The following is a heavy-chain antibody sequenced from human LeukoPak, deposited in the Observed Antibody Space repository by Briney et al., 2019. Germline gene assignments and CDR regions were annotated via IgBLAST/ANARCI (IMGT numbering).Heavy chain of an antibody. Sequence: PGRSLRLSCAASGFTFSSYAMTWVRQAPGKGLEWVSTISGSGDNTYYVDSVKGRFAISGDNSKNTLYLQMNSLRAEDTAVYYCAKCQRSGGSCYFDYWGQGTLVTVSS. CDR2: ISGSGDNT. CDR1: GFTFSSYA. CDR3: AKCQRSGGSCYFDY. J-gene: IGHJ4*02. V-gene: IGHV3-23*01. D-gene: IGHD2-15*01.